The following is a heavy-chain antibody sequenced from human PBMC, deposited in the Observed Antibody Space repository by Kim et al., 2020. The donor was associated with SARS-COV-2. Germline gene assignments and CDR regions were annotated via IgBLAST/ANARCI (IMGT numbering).Heavy chain of an antibody. CDR3: ECENYWAFDI. CDR2: ISGTGTIT. J-gene: IGHJ3*02. Sequence: GGSLRLSCATSGFTLSLYSMNWVRQSPGKGLEWVSHISGTGTITKPADSVTGRFTISSDNAKNSLILQLNGQRAEDTAAYFCECENYWAFDIWGQGPMAT. D-gene: IGHD2-8*02. CDR1: GFTLSLYS. V-gene: IGHV3-48*04.